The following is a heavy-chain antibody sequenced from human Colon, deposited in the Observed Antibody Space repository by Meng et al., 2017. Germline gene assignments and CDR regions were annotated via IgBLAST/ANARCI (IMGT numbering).Heavy chain of an antibody. Sequence: GESLKISCAASGFTFSSYWMHWVRQAPGKGLVWVSRINSDGSSTSYADSVKGRFTISRDNAKNTLYLQMNSLRAEDTAVYYCARGPNYDSLHYYYYGMDVWGQGPTVTVSS. CDR3: ARGPNYDSLHYYYYGMDV. J-gene: IGHJ6*02. D-gene: IGHD3-22*01. CDR2: INSDGSST. V-gene: IGHV3-74*01. CDR1: GFTFSSYW.